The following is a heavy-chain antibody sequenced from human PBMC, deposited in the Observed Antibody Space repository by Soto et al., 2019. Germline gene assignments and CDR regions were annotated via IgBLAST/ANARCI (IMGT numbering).Heavy chain of an antibody. Sequence: QVQLVQSGAEVKKPGSSVKVSCKASGGTFSSYTISWVRQAPGQGLEWMGRIIPILGIANYAQKFQGRVTIPADKSTSRAYMELSSLRSEDTAVYYCASWYNWNANWGQGTLVTVSS. CDR2: IIPILGIA. CDR1: GGTFSSYT. CDR3: ASWYNWNAN. D-gene: IGHD1-20*01. J-gene: IGHJ4*02. V-gene: IGHV1-69*02.